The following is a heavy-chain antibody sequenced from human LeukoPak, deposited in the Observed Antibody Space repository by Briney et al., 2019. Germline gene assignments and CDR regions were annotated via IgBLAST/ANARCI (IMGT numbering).Heavy chain of an antibody. D-gene: IGHD3-16*01. Sequence: GGSLRHSCAASGFTFTTYWIHWVRQAPGKGLVWVSRISNDGSSTTYADSVKGRFTISRDNAKNTVYLQMNGLRAEDTAVYYCARERGFNYFDYWGQGTLVTVSS. J-gene: IGHJ4*02. CDR1: GFTFTTYW. CDR3: ARERGFNYFDY. CDR2: ISNDGSST. V-gene: IGHV3-74*01.